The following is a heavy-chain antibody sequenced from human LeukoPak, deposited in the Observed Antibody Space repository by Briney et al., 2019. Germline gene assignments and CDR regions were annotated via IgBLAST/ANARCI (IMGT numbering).Heavy chain of an antibody. V-gene: IGHV1-46*01. Sequence: VKVSCKASGYTFTSYGISWVRQAPGQGLEWMGIINPSGGSTSYAQKFQGRVTMTRDTSTSTVYMELSSLRSEDTAVYYCARAPGDHFDYWGQGTLVTVSS. J-gene: IGHJ4*02. CDR3: ARAPGDHFDY. CDR1: GYTFTSYG. CDR2: INPSGGST. D-gene: IGHD7-27*01.